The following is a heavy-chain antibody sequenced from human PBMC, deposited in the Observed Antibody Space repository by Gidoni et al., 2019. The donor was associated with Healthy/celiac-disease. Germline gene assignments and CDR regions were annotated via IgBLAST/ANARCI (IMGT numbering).Heavy chain of an antibody. CDR3: TTEVVVPATGSYWRRDY. D-gene: IGHD2-2*01. CDR1: GFTFSNAW. J-gene: IGHJ4*02. CDR2: IKSKTDGGTT. V-gene: IGHV3-15*01. Sequence: EVQLVESGGGLVKPGGSLRLSCAASGFTFSNAWMSWVRQAPGKGLEWVGRIKSKTDGGTTDYAAPVKGRFTISRDDSKNTLYLQMNSLKTEDTAVYYCTTEVVVPATGSYWRRDYWGQGTLVTVSS.